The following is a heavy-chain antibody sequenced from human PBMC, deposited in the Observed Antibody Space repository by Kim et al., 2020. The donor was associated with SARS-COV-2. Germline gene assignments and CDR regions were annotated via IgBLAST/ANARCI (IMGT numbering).Heavy chain of an antibody. CDR3: ARGLGDRHLGDY. CDR1: GYTFTRYA. CDR2: INAGNGNT. V-gene: IGHV1-3*01. Sequence: ASVKVSCKASGYTFTRYAMHWVRQAPGQRLEWMGWINAGNGNTKYSQKFQGRVTITRDTSASTAYMELSSLRSEDTAVYYCARGLGDRHLGDYWGQGTLVTVSS. D-gene: IGHD2-21*02. J-gene: IGHJ4*02.